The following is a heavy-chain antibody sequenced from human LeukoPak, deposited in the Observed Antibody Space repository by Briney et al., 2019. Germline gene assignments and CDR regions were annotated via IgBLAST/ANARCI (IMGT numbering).Heavy chain of an antibody. Sequence: PGGSLRLSCGASGFSFSGNSMNWVRQAPGKGLELISSISSSSSYIYYADSVKGRFSISRDNAKNSLYLQMNSLRAEDTAVYYCARDWYSSSWYNYYGMDVWGQGTTVTVSS. CDR1: GFSFSGNS. J-gene: IGHJ6*02. V-gene: IGHV3-21*01. CDR2: ISSSSSYI. CDR3: ARDWYSSSWYNYYGMDV. D-gene: IGHD6-13*01.